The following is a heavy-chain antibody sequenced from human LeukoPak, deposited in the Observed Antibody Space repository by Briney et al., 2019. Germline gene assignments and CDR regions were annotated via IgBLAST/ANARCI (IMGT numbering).Heavy chain of an antibody. CDR1: GFTFSTYA. D-gene: IGHD3-10*01. Sequence: PGGSLTLSCAASGFTFSTYAMSWVSQAPGKGLEWVSAISVSAGSTYYADSVKGRFTISRDNSKNTLYLQMNSLRAEDTAVYYCARIMVRGADHQGYWGQGTLVTVSS. V-gene: IGHV3-23*01. CDR2: ISVSAGST. CDR3: ARIMVRGADHQGY. J-gene: IGHJ4*02.